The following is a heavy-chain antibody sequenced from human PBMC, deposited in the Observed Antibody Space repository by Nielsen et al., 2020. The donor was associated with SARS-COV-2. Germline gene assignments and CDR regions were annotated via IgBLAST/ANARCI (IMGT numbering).Heavy chain of an antibody. CDR3: ARALAVAGTWYYYYGMDV. CDR1: GFTVSNNH. D-gene: IGHD6-19*01. J-gene: IGHJ6*02. Sequence: GESLKISCAASGFTVSNNHMNWVRQAPGKGLEWVSILYRGGTIQYAESVKGRLTISRDSFKNTLYLQMNSLRAEDTAVYYCARALAVAGTWYYYYGMDVWGQGTTVTVSS. V-gene: IGHV3-53*01. CDR2: LYRGGTI.